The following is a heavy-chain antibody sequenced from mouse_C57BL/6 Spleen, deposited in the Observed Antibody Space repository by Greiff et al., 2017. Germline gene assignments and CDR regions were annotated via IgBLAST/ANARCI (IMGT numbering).Heavy chain of an antibody. Sequence: EVKLVESGGGLVTPGGSLKLSCAASGFTFSSYAMSWVRQTPEKRLEWVATISDGGSYTYYPDNVKGRFTISRDNAKNNLYLQMSHLKSEDTAMYYCARDGYDYYFDYWGQGTTLTVSS. CDR3: ARDGYDYYFDY. D-gene: IGHD2-4*01. V-gene: IGHV5-4*01. CDR2: ISDGGSYT. J-gene: IGHJ2*01. CDR1: GFTFSSYA.